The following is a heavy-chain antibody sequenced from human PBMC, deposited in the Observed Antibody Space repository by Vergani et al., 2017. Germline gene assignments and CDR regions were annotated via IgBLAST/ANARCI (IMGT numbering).Heavy chain of an antibody. Sequence: QVQLVQSGAEVKKPGSSVKVSCKASGGTFSSYTISWVRQAPGQGLEWMGRIIPILGIANYAQKFQGRVTITADKSTSTAYMELSSLRSEDMAVYYCAGVERGYCSGGSCPGDYWGQGTLVTVSS. CDR3: AGVERGYCSGGSCPGDY. V-gene: IGHV1-69*02. J-gene: IGHJ4*02. CDR1: GGTFSSYT. CDR2: IIPILGIA. D-gene: IGHD2-15*01.